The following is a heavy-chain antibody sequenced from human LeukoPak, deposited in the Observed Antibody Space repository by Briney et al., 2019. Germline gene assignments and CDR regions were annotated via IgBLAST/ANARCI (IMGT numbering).Heavy chain of an antibody. CDR2: FDPEDGET. D-gene: IGHD6-19*01. Sequence: ASVKVSCKVSGYTLSELSMHWVRQAPGKGLEWMGGFDPEDGETIYAQKFQGRVTMTEDTSTETAYMELSSLRSEDTAVYHCATKWEWLVRRNYYYYGMDVWGQGTTVTVSS. J-gene: IGHJ6*02. V-gene: IGHV1-24*01. CDR3: ATKWEWLVRRNYYYYGMDV. CDR1: GYTLSELS.